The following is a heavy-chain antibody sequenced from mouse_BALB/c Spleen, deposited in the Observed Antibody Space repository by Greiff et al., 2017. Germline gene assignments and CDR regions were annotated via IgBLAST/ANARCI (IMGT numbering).Heavy chain of an antibody. Sequence: EVMLVESGPGLVKPSQSLSLTCTVTGYSITSDYAWNWIRQFPGNKLEWMGYISYSGSTSYNPSLKSRISITRDTSKNQFFLQLNSVTTEDTATYYCARSGRAWFAYWGQGTLVTVSA. CDR3: ARSGRAWFAY. D-gene: IGHD3-1*01. CDR1: GYSITSDYA. CDR2: ISYSGST. V-gene: IGHV3-2*02. J-gene: IGHJ3*01.